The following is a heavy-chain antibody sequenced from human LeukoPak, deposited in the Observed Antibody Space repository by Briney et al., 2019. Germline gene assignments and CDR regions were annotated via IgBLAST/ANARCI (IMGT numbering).Heavy chain of an antibody. CDR3: ARGVGDDSSGYYGWFDP. V-gene: IGHV4-4*02. J-gene: IGHJ5*02. Sequence: SGTLSLTCAVSGGSISSNHWWSWVRQPPGKGLEWIGEIHHSGSTYYNPSLKSRVTISVDTSKNQFSLKLSSVTAADTAVYYCARGVGDDSSGYYGWFDPWGQGTLVTVSS. D-gene: IGHD3-22*01. CDR2: IHHSGST. CDR1: GGSISSNHW.